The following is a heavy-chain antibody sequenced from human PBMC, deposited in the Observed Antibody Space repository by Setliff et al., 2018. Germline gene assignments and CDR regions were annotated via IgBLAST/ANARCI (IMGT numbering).Heavy chain of an antibody. J-gene: IGHJ5*02. CDR3: ARDVAPPNDIRFDP. V-gene: IGHV3-30-3*01. CDR1: GFTFSSYA. Sequence: GGSLRLSCAASGFTFSSYAMHWVRQAPGKGLEWVAVISYDGSNKYYADSVKGRFTISRDNAKNTLYLQMNSLRAEDTAVYYCARDVAPPNDIRFDPWGQGTLVTVSS. D-gene: IGHD2-15*01. CDR2: ISYDGSNK.